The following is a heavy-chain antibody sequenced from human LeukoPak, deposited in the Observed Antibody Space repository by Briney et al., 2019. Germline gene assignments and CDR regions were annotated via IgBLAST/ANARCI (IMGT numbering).Heavy chain of an antibody. CDR1: GGTFSSYA. CDR2: IIPIFGTA. J-gene: IGHJ5*02. Sequence: ASVKVSCKASGGTFSSYAISWVRQAPGQGPEWMGGIIPIFGTANYAQKFQGRVTITADESTSTAYMELSSLRSEDTAVYYCAREGDYYGSGSYYEPWGQGTLVTVSS. D-gene: IGHD3-10*01. V-gene: IGHV1-69*13. CDR3: AREGDYYGSGSYYEP.